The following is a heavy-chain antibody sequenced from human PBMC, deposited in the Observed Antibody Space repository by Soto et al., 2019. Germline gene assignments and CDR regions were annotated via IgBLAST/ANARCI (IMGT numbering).Heavy chain of an antibody. J-gene: IGHJ2*01. D-gene: IGHD6-19*01. Sequence: SQTLSLTCAISGDSVSSNSAAWNWIRQSPSRGLEWLGRTYYRSKWYNDYAVSVKSRITINPDTSKNQFSLQLNSVTPEDTAVYYCARDLGLSIAVAGIPTPAQKPRYFDLWGRGTLVTVSS. CDR3: ARDLGLSIAVAGIPTPAQKPRYFDL. CDR1: GDSVSSNSAA. V-gene: IGHV6-1*01. CDR2: TYYRSKWYN.